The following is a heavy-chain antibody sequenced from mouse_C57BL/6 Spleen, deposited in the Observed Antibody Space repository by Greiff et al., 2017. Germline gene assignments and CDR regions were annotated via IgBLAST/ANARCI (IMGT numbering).Heavy chain of an antibody. CDR3: ARPHYYGSSYLAWFAY. CDR2: ISNGGGST. D-gene: IGHD1-1*01. V-gene: IGHV5-12*01. Sequence: DVQLVESGGGLVQPGGSLKLSCAASGFTFSDYYMYWVRQTPEKRLEWVAYISNGGGSTYYPDTVKGRFTISRDNAKNTLYLQMSRLKSEDTAMYYCARPHYYGSSYLAWFAYWGQGTLVTVSA. J-gene: IGHJ3*01. CDR1: GFTFSDYY.